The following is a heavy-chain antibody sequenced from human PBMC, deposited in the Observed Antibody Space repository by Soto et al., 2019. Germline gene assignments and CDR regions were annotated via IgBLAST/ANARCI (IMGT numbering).Heavy chain of an antibody. CDR2: IYYSGST. V-gene: IGHV4-59*01. J-gene: IGHJ6*02. Sequence: SETLSLTCTVSGGSISSYYWSWIRQPPGKGLEWIGYIYYSGSTNYNPSLKSRATISVDTSKNQLSLKLSSVTAADTAVYYCARDRVFSGLDYYYYYGMDVWGQGTTVTVSS. CDR3: ARDRVFSGLDYYYYYGMDV. D-gene: IGHD6-25*01. CDR1: GGSISSYY.